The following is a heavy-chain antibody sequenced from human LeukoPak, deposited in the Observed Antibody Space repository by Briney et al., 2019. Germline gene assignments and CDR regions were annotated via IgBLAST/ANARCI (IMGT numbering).Heavy chain of an antibody. D-gene: IGHD6-19*01. J-gene: IGHJ4*02. CDR1: GFTFSSSA. V-gene: IGHV3-23*01. CDR2: ISNNGGYT. Sequence: GGSLRLSCAASGFTFSSSAMSWVRQAPGKGLEWVSAISNNGGYTYYADSVQGRFTISRDNSKSTLCLQMNSLRAEDTAVYYCARDGRGWSFDYWGQGILVTVSS. CDR3: ARDGRGWSFDY.